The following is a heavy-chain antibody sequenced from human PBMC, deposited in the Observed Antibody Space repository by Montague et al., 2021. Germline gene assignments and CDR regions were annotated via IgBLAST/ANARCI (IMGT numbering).Heavy chain of an antibody. D-gene: IGHD4-17*01. V-gene: IGHV4-31*11. J-gene: IGHJ4*02. CDR2: IYYSGST. Sequence: TLSLTCAVSGGSISSTAYYWSWIRQPPGKGLEWIGYIYYSGSTYYNPSLKSRVTISVDTSQNQFSLNLNSVTAADTAVYYCARVEATVTAPFAFWGQGTLVTVSS. CDR3: ARVEATVTAPFAF. CDR1: GGSISSTAYY.